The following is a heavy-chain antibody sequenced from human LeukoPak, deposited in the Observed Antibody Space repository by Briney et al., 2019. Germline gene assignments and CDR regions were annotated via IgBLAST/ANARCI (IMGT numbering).Heavy chain of an antibody. Sequence: PGGSLRLSCAASGFTFSSYAMSWVRQAPVKGLEWVSAISGSGGSTYYADSVKGRFTISRDNSKNTLYLQMNSLRAEDTAVYYCAKDLGYCSGGSCYGIDYWGQGTLVTVSS. V-gene: IGHV3-23*01. D-gene: IGHD2-15*01. CDR1: GFTFSSYA. CDR2: ISGSGGST. CDR3: AKDLGYCSGGSCYGIDY. J-gene: IGHJ4*02.